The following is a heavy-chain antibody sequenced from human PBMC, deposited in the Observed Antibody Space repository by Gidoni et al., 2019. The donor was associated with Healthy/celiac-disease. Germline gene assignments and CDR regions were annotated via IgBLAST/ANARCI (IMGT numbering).Heavy chain of an antibody. V-gene: IGHV3-74*01. CDR1: GFTFSSYW. J-gene: IGHJ4*02. D-gene: IGHD1-26*01. Sequence: EVQLVESGGGLVQPGGPLRRSCAAYGFTFSSYWVHWVRQAPGKGLVWVARINSDGSSTSYADSVKGRFTISRDNAKNTLYLQMNSLRAEDTAVYYCASQWELLEPMGDYWGQGTLVTVSS. CDR2: INSDGSST. CDR3: ASQWELLEPMGDY.